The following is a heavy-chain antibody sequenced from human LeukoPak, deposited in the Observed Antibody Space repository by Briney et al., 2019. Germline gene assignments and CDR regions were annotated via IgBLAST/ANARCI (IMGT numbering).Heavy chain of an antibody. Sequence: GTSVKVSCMASGFTFTSSAVQWVRQARGQRLEWIGWIVVGSGNTNYAQKFQERVTITRDMSTSTAYMELSSLRSEDTAVYYCAADPAYYYDSSGPDYWGQGTLVTVAS. CDR2: IVVGSGNT. V-gene: IGHV1-58*01. CDR1: GFTFTSSA. J-gene: IGHJ4*02. D-gene: IGHD3-22*01. CDR3: AADPAYYYDSSGPDY.